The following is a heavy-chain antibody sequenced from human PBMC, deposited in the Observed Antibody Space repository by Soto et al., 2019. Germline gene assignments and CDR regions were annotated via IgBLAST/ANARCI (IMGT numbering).Heavy chain of an antibody. CDR1: GNTFSNYY. V-gene: IGHV1-46*03. CDR2: INPSGGHT. CDR3: ARGGHVVVVTAAFDY. Sequence: QVQLVQSGAEVKKPGASVKVSCKASGNTFSNYYIHWVRQAPGQGLEWMGTINPSGGHTTYAQKFLGRVTMTRDSSTSTLYRELTSLRFEDTAVYYCARGGHVVVVTAAFDYWGQGTLVTVSS. J-gene: IGHJ4*02. D-gene: IGHD2-21*02.